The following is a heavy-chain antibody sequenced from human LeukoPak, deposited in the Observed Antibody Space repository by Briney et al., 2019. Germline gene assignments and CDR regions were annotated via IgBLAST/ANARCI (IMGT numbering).Heavy chain of an antibody. D-gene: IGHD6-13*01. Sequence: ASVKVSCKASGYTFTSYGISWVRQAPGQGLEWMGWISAYNGNTNYAQKLQGRVTMTTDTSTSTAYMELRSLRSDDTAVYYCARRRAAASYYYYYMDVWGKGTTVTVSS. CDR3: ARRRAAASYYYYYMDV. J-gene: IGHJ6*03. V-gene: IGHV1-18*01. CDR1: GYTFTSYG. CDR2: ISAYNGNT.